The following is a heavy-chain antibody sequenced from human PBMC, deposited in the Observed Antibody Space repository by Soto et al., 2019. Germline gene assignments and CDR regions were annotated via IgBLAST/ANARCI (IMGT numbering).Heavy chain of an antibody. J-gene: IGHJ4*02. CDR2: ISYDGRQT. CDR1: GYTFSNFA. D-gene: IGHD3-22*01. Sequence: GGSLRLSCAASGYTFSNFAMHWVRQAPGKGLEWVAAISYDGRQTYYADSVTGRFTISRDDSKNTLYLQMNRLRDEDTSIYHCARDSGDYDSSGYYYGSADYWGQGT. V-gene: IGHV3-30*04. CDR3: ARDSGDYDSSGYYYGSADY.